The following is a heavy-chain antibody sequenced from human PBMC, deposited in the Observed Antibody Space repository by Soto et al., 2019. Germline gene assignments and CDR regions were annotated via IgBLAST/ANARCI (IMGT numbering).Heavy chain of an antibody. J-gene: IGHJ6*02. CDR2: IFSNDEK. CDR1: GFSLSNARMG. D-gene: IGHD3-3*01. CDR3: ARMSYDFWSGFYYYYGMDV. Sequence: SGPTLVNPTETLTLTCTVSGFSLSNARMGVSWIRQPPGKALEWLAHIFSNDEKSYSTSLKSRLTISKDTSKSQVVLTMTNMDPVDTATYYCARMSYDFWSGFYYYYGMDVWGQGTTVTV. V-gene: IGHV2-26*01.